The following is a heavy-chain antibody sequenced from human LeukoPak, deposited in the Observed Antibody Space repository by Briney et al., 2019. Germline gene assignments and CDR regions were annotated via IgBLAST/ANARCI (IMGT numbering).Heavy chain of an antibody. D-gene: IGHD3-10*01. CDR2: INPSGGST. Sequence: ASVKVSCKASGYTFTSYYMHWVRQAPGQGLEWMGIINPSGGSTSYAQKFQGRVTMTRDTSTSTVYMELSSLRSEDTAVYYCAFSGAVYGSGYNWFDPWGQGTLVTVSS. J-gene: IGHJ5*02. V-gene: IGHV1-46*01. CDR1: GYTFTSYY. CDR3: AFSGAVYGSGYNWFDP.